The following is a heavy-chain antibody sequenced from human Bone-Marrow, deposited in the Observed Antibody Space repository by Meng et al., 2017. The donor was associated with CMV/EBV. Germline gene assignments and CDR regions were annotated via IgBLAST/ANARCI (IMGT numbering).Heavy chain of an antibody. CDR2: INHSGST. CDR1: GGSFSGYY. CDR3: ACSTSGYYYYGMAV. J-gene: IGHJ6*02. V-gene: IGHV4-34*01. Sequence: SETLSLTCAVYGGSFSGYYWSWIRQPPGKGLEWIGEINHSGSTNYSPSLKSRVTISVDTSKNQFSLKLSSVTAADTAVYYCACSTSGYYYYGMAVWGQGHTVHVSS. D-gene: IGHD2-2*01.